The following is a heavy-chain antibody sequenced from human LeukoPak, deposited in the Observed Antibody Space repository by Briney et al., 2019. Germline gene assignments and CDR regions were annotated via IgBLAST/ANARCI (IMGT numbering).Heavy chain of an antibody. CDR3: ARGPGVTPDY. Sequence: GGSLRLSCAASGCTFSSYSMNWVRQAPGKGLEWVSSISSSSSYIYYADSVKGRFTISRDNAKNSLYLQMNSLRAEDTAVYYCARGPGVTPDYWGQGTLVTVSS. CDR1: GCTFSSYS. J-gene: IGHJ4*02. D-gene: IGHD5-18*01. CDR2: ISSSSSYI. V-gene: IGHV3-21*01.